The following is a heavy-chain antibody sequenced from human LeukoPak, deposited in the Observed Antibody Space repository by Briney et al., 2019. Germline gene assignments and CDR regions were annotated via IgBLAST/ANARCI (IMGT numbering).Heavy chain of an antibody. D-gene: IGHD6-25*01. Sequence: ASVKVSCKASGYTFTNFGISWVRQAPGQGLEWMGWISAYNGNINYAQKLQGRVTMTTDTSTSTAYMELRSLRSDDTAVYYCARDRAAATNWFDPWGQGTLVTVSS. J-gene: IGHJ5*02. V-gene: IGHV1-18*01. CDR2: ISAYNGNI. CDR1: GYTFTNFG. CDR3: ARDRAAATNWFDP.